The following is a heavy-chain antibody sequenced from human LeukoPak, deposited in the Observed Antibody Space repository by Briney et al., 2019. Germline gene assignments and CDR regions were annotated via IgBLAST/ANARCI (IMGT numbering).Heavy chain of an antibody. J-gene: IGHJ3*02. D-gene: IGHD2-15*01. V-gene: IGHV1-69*05. Sequence: SVKVSCKASGGTFSSYAISWVRQAPGQGLEWMGGIIPIFGTANYAQKFQGRVTITTDESTSTAYMELSSLRSEDTAVYYCARGYCSGGSCLDAFDIWGQGTMVTVSS. CDR1: GGTFSSYA. CDR3: ARGYCSGGSCLDAFDI. CDR2: IIPIFGTA.